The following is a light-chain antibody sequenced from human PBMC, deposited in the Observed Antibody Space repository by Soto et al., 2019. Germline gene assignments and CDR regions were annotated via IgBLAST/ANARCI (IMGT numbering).Light chain of an antibody. J-gene: IGLJ1*01. Sequence: QSALTQPASVSGSPGQSITISCSGTSSDVGRHNAVSWYQQHPGKVPQLMIYNVNIRPSGLSDRFSASTSGNMASLTISGLRAEDEADYYCSSYRVGGSYVFGTGTQLTVL. V-gene: IGLV2-14*03. CDR3: SSYRVGGSYV. CDR1: SSDVGRHNA. CDR2: NVN.